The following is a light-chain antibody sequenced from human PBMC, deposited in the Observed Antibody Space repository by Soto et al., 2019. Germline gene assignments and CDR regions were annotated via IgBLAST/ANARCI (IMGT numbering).Light chain of an antibody. CDR1: SSDVGGYNY. V-gene: IGLV2-14*01. Sequence: QSVLTQPASVSGSPGQSITISCTGTSSDVGGYNYVSWYQQHPGKAPKLMIYDVSNRPSGVSNRFSGSKSGNTASLTISGLQAEDEADYYCSSYTSSSTLVFGTGTKLT. CDR2: DVS. J-gene: IGLJ1*01. CDR3: SSYTSSSTLV.